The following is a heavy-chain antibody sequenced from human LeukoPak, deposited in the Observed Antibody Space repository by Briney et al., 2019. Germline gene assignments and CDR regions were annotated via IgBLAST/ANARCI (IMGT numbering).Heavy chain of an antibody. V-gene: IGHV3-15*01. Sequence: GGSLRLSCTVSGFTVSSNSMSWVRQAPGKGLEWVGRIKSKTDGGTTDYAAPVKGRFTISRDDSKNTLYLQMNSLKTEDTAVYYCTTAPYYYDSSGYYHWGQGTLVTVSS. CDR2: IKSKTDGGTT. D-gene: IGHD3-22*01. CDR3: TTAPYYYDSSGYYH. J-gene: IGHJ4*02. CDR1: GFTVSSNS.